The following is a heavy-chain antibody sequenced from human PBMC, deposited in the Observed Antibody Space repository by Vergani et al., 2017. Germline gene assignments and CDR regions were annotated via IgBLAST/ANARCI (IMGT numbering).Heavy chain of an antibody. Sequence: EVQLVESGGGLVQPGGSLKLSCAASGFTFSGSAMHWVRQASGKGLEWVGRIRSKANSYATAYAASVKGRFTISRDDSKNTAYLQMNSLKTEDTAVYYCAKHFRGWGIDYWGQGTQVIVSS. CDR2: IRSKANSYAT. CDR3: AKHFRGWGIDY. D-gene: IGHD3-16*01. CDR1: GFTFSGSA. V-gene: IGHV3-73*02. J-gene: IGHJ4*02.